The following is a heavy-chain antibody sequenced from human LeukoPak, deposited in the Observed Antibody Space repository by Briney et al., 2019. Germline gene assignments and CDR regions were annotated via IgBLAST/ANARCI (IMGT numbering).Heavy chain of an antibody. D-gene: IGHD4-11*01. J-gene: IGHJ4*02. V-gene: IGHV3-30*18. Sequence: PGGSLRLSCTASGLTFSSYSMNWVRQAPGKGLEWVAVISYDGSNKYYADSVKGRFTISRDNSKNTLYLQMNSLRAEDTAVYYCAKGYDYSNFFDYWGQGTLVTVSS. CDR1: GLTFSSYS. CDR2: ISYDGSNK. CDR3: AKGYDYSNFFDY.